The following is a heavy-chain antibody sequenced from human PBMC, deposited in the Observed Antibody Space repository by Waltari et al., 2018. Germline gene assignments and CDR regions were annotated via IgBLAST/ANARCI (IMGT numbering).Heavy chain of an antibody. V-gene: IGHV3-30-3*01. D-gene: IGHD1-26*01. Sequence: QVQLVESGGCVVQPGGSLRLFCCGSGSTFFSYAMHWARQAPGKGLEWVAVISYDGSNKYYADSVKGRFTISRDNSKNTLYLQMNSLRAEDTAVYYCARVVVGAFDIWGQGTMVTVSS. J-gene: IGHJ3*02. CDR1: GSTFFSYA. CDR2: ISYDGSNK. CDR3: ARVVVGAFDI.